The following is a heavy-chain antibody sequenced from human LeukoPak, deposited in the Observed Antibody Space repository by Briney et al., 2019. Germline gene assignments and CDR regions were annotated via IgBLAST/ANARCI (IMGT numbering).Heavy chain of an antibody. CDR1: GYTFTGYY. J-gene: IGHJ4*02. V-gene: IGHV1-2*02. D-gene: IGHD3-3*01. CDR3: ARERLRITIFGVVIEGNFDY. Sequence: ASVKVSCKASGYTFTGYYMHWVRQAPGQGLEWMGWINPNSGGTNYAQKFQGRVTMTRDTSISTAYMELSRLRSDDTAVYYCARERLRITIFGVVIEGNFDYWGQGTLVTVSS. CDR2: INPNSGGT.